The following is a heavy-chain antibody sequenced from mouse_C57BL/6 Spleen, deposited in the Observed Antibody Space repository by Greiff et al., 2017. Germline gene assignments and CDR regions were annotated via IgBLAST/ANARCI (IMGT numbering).Heavy chain of an antibody. CDR3: ARGGGSPYYFDY. CDR1: GYTFTSYW. CDR2: IYPGGGCT. J-gene: IGHJ2*01. D-gene: IGHD1-1*02. V-gene: IGHV1-55*01. Sequence: VQLQQPGAELVKPGASVKMSCKASGYTFTSYWITWVKQRPGQGLEWIGDIYPGGGCTNYNEKFKSKATLTVDKSSSTAYMQLSSLTSEDSAVYYCARGGGSPYYFDYWGQGTTLTVSS.